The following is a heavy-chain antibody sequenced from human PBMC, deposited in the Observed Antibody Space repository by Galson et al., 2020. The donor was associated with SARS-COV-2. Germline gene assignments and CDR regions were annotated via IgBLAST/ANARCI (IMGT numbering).Heavy chain of an antibody. J-gene: IGHJ6*03. V-gene: IGHV3-9*01. CDR1: GFTFDDYA. CDR3: ATAAADYYYYMDV. Sequence: GGSLRLSCAASGFTFDDYAMHWVRQAPGKGLEWVSGISWNSGSIGYADSVKGRFTISRDNAKNSLYLQMNSLRAEDTALYYCATAAADYYYYMDVWGKGTTVTVSS. CDR2: ISWNSGSI. D-gene: IGHD6-13*01.